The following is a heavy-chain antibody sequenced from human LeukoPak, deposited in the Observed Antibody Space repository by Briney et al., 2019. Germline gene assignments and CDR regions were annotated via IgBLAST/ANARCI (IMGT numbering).Heavy chain of an antibody. Sequence: PGGSLRLSCATAGFTFSTFGIHWVRQTPGKGLERAAAIQSDGSKQYYGDSVKGRFTISRDSSKNTVYLQMNSLRDEDTAVYYCARDVDTSSHSSQLDPWGQGTLVTVSS. CDR2: IQSDGSKQ. CDR1: GFTFSTFG. D-gene: IGHD5-18*01. V-gene: IGHV3-33*01. CDR3: ARDVDTSSHSSQLDP. J-gene: IGHJ5*02.